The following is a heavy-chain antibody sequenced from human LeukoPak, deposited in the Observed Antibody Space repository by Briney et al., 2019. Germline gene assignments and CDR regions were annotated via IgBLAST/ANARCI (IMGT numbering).Heavy chain of an antibody. D-gene: IGHD5-18*01. CDR3: AKGTAMV. V-gene: IGHV3-30*18. CDR1: GFTFSSYG. J-gene: IGHJ3*01. CDR2: ISYDGSNK. Sequence: GGSLRLSCAAPGFTFSSYGMHWVRQAPGKGLEWVAVISYDGSNKYYADSVKGRFTISRDNSKNTLYLQMNSLRAEDTAVYYCAKGTAMVWGQGTMVTVSS.